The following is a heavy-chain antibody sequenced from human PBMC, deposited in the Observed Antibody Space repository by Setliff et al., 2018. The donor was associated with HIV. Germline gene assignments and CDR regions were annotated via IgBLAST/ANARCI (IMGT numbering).Heavy chain of an antibody. D-gene: IGHD5-12*01. CDR1: GGSISSYY. V-gene: IGHV4-59*01. CDR2: IDYSGST. CDR3: ARERRGGYSGYDSHWYFDL. J-gene: IGHJ2*01. Sequence: PSETLSLTCTVSGGSISSYYWNWIRQPPGKGLEWIGYIDYSGSTNYNTSLRSRVTISLDTSKNQFSLKLSSVTAADTAVYYCARERRGGYSGYDSHWYFDLWGRGTLVTAPQ.